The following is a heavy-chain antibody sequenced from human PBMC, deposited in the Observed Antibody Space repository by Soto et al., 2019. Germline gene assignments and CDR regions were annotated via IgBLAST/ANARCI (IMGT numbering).Heavy chain of an antibody. D-gene: IGHD2-15*01. J-gene: IGHJ4*02. CDR2: ISSSSSYI. CDR1: GFTFRSYN. Sequence: EVQLVESGGGLVKPGGSLRLSCAASGFTFRSYNMNWVRQAPGKGLEWVSYISSSSSYISYADSVKGRFTISRDNAKNSLYLQMNSLGADDTAVYYWARDCSGRSFYSGGPPMHYWGQGTLITVSS. CDR3: ARDCSGRSFYSGGPPMHY. V-gene: IGHV3-21*01.